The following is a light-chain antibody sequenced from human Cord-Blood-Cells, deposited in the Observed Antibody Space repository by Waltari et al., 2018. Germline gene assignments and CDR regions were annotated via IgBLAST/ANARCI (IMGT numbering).Light chain of an antibody. CDR3: QQRSNWPPT. Sequence: EIVLTQSPANLSLSQGERATLSCRASQSVSSYLAWYQQKPGQAPRLLIYDASSRATVIPARFSGSGAGKDFTLTISRLEPEVFAVYFCQQRSNWPPTFGQGTKVEIK. V-gene: IGKV3-11*01. CDR2: DAS. CDR1: QSVSSY. J-gene: IGKJ1*01.